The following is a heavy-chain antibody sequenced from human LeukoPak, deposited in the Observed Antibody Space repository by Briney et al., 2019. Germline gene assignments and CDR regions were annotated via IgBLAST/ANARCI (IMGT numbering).Heavy chain of an antibody. CDR1: GYTLTELS. D-gene: IGHD3-22*01. V-gene: IGHV1-24*01. Sequence: ASVNVSCKVSGYTLTELSMHWVRQAPGKGLEWMGGFDPEDGETIYAQKFQGRVTMTEDTSTDTAYMELSSLRSEDTAVYYCATVYYDSSGYYGNYWGQGTLVTVSS. J-gene: IGHJ4*02. CDR2: FDPEDGET. CDR3: ATVYYDSSGYYGNY.